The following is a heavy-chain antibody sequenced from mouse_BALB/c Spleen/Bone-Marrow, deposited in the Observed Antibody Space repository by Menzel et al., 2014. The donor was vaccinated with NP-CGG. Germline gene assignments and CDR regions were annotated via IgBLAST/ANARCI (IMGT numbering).Heavy chain of an antibody. J-gene: IGHJ2*01. CDR2: IDPANGNT. V-gene: IGHV14-3*02. D-gene: IGHD2-2*01. CDR1: GFNIKDTY. Sequence: VQLKESGAELVKSGASVKLSCTASGFNIKDTYMHWVKQRPEQGLEWIGRIDPANGNTKYDPKFQGKATITAGTSSNTAYLQLSSLTSEDTAVYYCASYVYGYYFDYWGQGTTLTVSS. CDR3: ASYVYGYYFDY.